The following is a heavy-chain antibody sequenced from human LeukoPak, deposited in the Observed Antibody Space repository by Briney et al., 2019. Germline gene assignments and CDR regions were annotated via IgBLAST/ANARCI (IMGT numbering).Heavy chain of an antibody. CDR2: IYTSGST. CDR3: ARELVVPAAHYFDY. V-gene: IGHV4-4*07. J-gene: IGHJ4*02. CDR1: GGSISSYY. Sequence: SETLSLTCTVSGGSISSYYWSWIRQPAGKGLEWIGRIYTSGSTNYNPSLKSRVTMSVDTSKNQFSLKLSSVTAADTAVYYCARELVVPAAHYFDYWGQGTLVTASS. D-gene: IGHD2-2*01.